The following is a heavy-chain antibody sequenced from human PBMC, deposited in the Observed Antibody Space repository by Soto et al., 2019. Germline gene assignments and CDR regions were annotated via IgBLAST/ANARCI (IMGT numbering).Heavy chain of an antibody. J-gene: IGHJ6*02. V-gene: IGHV3-33*01. D-gene: IGHD6-13*01. Sequence: QVQLVESGGGVVQPGRSLRLSCAASGFTFSSYGMHWVRQAPGKGLEWVAVIWYDGSNKYYADSVKGRFTISRDNSKNTLYLQMNSLRAEDTAVYYCARSQEGSSFGGMDVWGQGTTVTVSS. CDR2: IWYDGSNK. CDR1: GFTFSSYG. CDR3: ARSQEGSSFGGMDV.